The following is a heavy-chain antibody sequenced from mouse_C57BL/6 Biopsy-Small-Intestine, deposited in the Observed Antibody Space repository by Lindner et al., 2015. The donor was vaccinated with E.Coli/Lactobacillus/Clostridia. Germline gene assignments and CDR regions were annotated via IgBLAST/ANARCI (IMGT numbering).Heavy chain of an antibody. J-gene: IGHJ4*01. CDR2: IRSKSNNYAT. CDR3: VRHERWLRIPYAMDY. V-gene: IGHV10-1*01. Sequence: VQLQESGGGLVQPKGSLKLSCAASGFSFNTYAMNWVRQAPGKGLKWVARIRSKSNNYATYYADSVKDRFTISRDDSESMLYLQMNNLKTEDTAMYYCVRHERWLRIPYAMDYWGQGTSVTVSS. D-gene: IGHD2-3*01. CDR1: GFSFNTYA.